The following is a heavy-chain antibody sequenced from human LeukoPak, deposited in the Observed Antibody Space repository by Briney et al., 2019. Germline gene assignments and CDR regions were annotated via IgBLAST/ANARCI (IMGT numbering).Heavy chain of an antibody. Sequence: PSETLSLTCTVSGGSVTSADYYWSWIRQPPGKGLEWIGYIHNSGNTYYKSSLKSRIAISTDTSKNMISLRLSSVTAADTAVYYCARTTFDYWGQGTLVTVSS. D-gene: IGHD4-11*01. CDR2: IHNSGNT. CDR3: ARTTFDY. V-gene: IGHV4-30-4*01. CDR1: GGSVTSADYY. J-gene: IGHJ4*02.